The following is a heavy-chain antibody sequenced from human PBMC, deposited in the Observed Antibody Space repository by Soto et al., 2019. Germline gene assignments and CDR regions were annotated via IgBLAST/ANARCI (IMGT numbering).Heavy chain of an antibody. CDR2: IYSGGST. V-gene: IGHV3-53*02. J-gene: IGHJ6*02. CDR1: AFTVSSNY. CDR3: ARDTPGIAAAGTAYYYYGRDV. Sequence: EVQLVETGGGLIQPGGSLRLSCAASAFTVSSNYMSWVRQAPGKGLEWVSVIYSGGSTYYADSVKGRFTISRDNSKNTLYLQMNSLRAEDTAVYYCARDTPGIAAAGTAYYYYGRDVWGQGTTVTVSS. D-gene: IGHD6-13*01.